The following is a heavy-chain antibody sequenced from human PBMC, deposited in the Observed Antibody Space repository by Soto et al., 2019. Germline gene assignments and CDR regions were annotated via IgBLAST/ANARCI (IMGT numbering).Heavy chain of an antibody. Sequence: SVKVSCKALGNTFTYRYLLWVRQAPGQALEWMGWITPFSGDVHYAQKFQERVTITRDRSINTAYMQTSSLRSEDTAMYFCAGGGAGSGPFTWELPDHWGQGTLVTVPS. V-gene: IGHV1-45*02. CDR1: GNTFTYRY. D-gene: IGHD1-26*01. CDR3: AGGGAGSGPFTWELPDH. J-gene: IGHJ4*02. CDR2: ITPFSGDV.